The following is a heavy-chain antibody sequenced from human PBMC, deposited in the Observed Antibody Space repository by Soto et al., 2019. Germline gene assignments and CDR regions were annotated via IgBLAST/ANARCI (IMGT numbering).Heavy chain of an antibody. V-gene: IGHV1-69*06. CDR1: GGTFGSDA. D-gene: IGHD3-22*01. J-gene: IGHJ5*02. Sequence: SVKVSCKASGGTFGSDAITWVRQAPGQGLEWVGRIIPIFGTTNYAQNLQGRVTISADKSTLTSYMELHSLTSDDTALYYCARDRTDSGYYTNWLDPWGQGTQVPVYS. CDR2: IIPIFGTT. CDR3: ARDRTDSGYYTNWLDP.